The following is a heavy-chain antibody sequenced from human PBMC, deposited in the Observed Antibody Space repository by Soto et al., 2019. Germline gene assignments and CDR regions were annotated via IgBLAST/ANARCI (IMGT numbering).Heavy chain of an antibody. CDR2: IYPDDSDT. Sequence: GESLKISCQGSGYSFTNYWIGWVRQMPGKGLEWMGIIYPDDSDTKYSPSFQGQVTISTDKSISTAYLQWSNLKASDTAMYYCARQARPHYYYYDVDVWGQGTTVTVS. J-gene: IGHJ6*02. CDR3: ARQARPHYYYYDVDV. CDR1: GYSFTNYW. V-gene: IGHV5-51*01.